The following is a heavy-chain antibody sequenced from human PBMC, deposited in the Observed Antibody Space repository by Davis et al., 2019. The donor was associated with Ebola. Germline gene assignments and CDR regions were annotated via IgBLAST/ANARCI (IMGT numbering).Heavy chain of an antibody. J-gene: IGHJ6*04. Sequence: PGGSLRLSCAASGFTFSDYYMSWIRQAPGKGLEWVSYISSSGSTIYYADSVKGRFTISRDNAKNSLYLQMNSLRAEDTAVYYCARGALSQARAAAGTLGHYYYYGMDVWGKGTTVTVSS. CDR2: ISSSGSTI. V-gene: IGHV3-11*01. CDR3: ARGALSQARAAAGTLGHYYYYGMDV. CDR1: GFTFSDYY. D-gene: IGHD6-13*01.